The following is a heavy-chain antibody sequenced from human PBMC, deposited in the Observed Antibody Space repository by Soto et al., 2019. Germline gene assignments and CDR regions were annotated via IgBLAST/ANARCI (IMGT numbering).Heavy chain of an antibody. CDR1: GYTFTNHG. CDR2: VSAYTGET. Sequence: QVQLVQSGAEVKKPGASVKVFCKASGYTFTNHGISGVRQAPGHGLEWMGWVSAYTGETKYAQSLQGRVTMTTDTSTNTAYMELRSLSSDDTAVFYCARDSPSSGLLGTNYWGQGTLVTVSS. J-gene: IGHJ4*02. V-gene: IGHV1-18*01. D-gene: IGHD3-22*01. CDR3: ARDSPSSGLLGTNY.